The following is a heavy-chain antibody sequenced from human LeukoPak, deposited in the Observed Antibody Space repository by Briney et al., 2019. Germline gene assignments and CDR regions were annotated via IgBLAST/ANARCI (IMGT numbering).Heavy chain of an antibody. D-gene: IGHD3-16*01. J-gene: IGHJ4*02. CDR1: GFTFSSYG. V-gene: IGHV3-30*02. Sequence: GGSLRLSCAASGFTFSSYGMHWVRQAPGKGLEWVAVIWYDGSNKYYADSVKGRFTISRDNSKNTLYLQMNSLRAEDTALYYCAKGRGGRNPSVIDYWGQGTLVTVSS. CDR3: AKGRGGRNPSVIDY. CDR2: IWYDGSNK.